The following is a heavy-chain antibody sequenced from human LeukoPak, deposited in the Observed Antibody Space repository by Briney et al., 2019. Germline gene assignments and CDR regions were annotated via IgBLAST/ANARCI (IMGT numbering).Heavy chain of an antibody. CDR2: ISSSSSYI. J-gene: IGHJ5*02. V-gene: IGHV3-21*01. Sequence: PGGSLRLSCAASGFTFSSYSMNWVRQAPGKGLEWVSSISSSSSYIYYADSMKGRFTISRDNAKNSLYLQMNSLRAEDTAVYYCARGRGYSYGYYWFDPWGQGTLVTVSS. CDR1: GFTFSSYS. D-gene: IGHD5-18*01. CDR3: ARGRGYSYGYYWFDP.